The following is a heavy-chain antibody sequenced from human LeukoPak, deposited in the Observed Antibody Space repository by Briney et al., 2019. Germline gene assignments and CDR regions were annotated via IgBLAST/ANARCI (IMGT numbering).Heavy chain of an antibody. J-gene: IGHJ4*02. CDR3: ARGGGGPHY. CDR2: VYYSGST. D-gene: IGHD2-15*01. Sequence: SETLSLTCTVSGGSTSSYYWSWIRQPPGKGLEWIGYVYYSGSTNYNPSLKSRVTMSVDTSKNRFSLKLSSVTAADTAVYYCARGGGGPHYWGQGTLVTVSS. V-gene: IGHV4-59*01. CDR1: GGSTSSYY.